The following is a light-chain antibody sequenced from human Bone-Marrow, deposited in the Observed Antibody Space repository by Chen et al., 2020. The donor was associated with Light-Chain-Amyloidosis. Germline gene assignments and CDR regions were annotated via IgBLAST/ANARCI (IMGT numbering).Light chain of an antibody. CDR2: EVN. J-gene: IGLJ2*01. Sequence: QSARTQPASVSGSHGQSITISSTGSSSDVGNYNLVSWYHQHPGKAPKLMIFEVNKRPSGVSNRFSGSKSGNTASLTISGLLAEDEADYHCGSYAGSNTVVFGGGTKLTVL. CDR1: SSDVGNYNL. V-gene: IGLV2-23*02. CDR3: GSYAGSNTVV.